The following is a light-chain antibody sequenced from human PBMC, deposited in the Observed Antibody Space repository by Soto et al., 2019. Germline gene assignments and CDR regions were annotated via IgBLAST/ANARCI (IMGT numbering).Light chain of an antibody. CDR2: RNN. CDR1: FSNIGSNF. V-gene: IGLV1-47*01. CDR3: AAWDDSLSGVV. J-gene: IGLJ3*02. Sequence: QSVLTQPPSASGTPGKTVTISCSGRFSNIGSNFIYWYQQLPGTAPKLLIYRNNERTSGVPDRFSASKSGTSASLAISGLRSEDEADYHCAAWDDSLSGVVFGGGTKLTVL.